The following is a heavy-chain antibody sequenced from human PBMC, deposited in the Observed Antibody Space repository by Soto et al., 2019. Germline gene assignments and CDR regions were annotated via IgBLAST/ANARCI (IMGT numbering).Heavy chain of an antibody. D-gene: IGHD2-21*01. J-gene: IGHJ5*01. CDR3: ARAHCGGDCYES. CDR2: IYYSGST. V-gene: IGHV4-30-4*01. CDR1: GGSISSGDYY. Sequence: SETLSLTCTVSGGSISSGDYYWSWIRQPPGKGLEWIGYIYYSGSTYYNPSLKSRVTISVDTSKNQFSLKLSSVTAADTAVYYCARAHCGGDCYESWGQGTLVTVSS.